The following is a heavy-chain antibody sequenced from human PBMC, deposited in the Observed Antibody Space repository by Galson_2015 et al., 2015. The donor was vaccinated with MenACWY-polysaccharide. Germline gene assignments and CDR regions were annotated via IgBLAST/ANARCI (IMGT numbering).Heavy chain of an antibody. J-gene: IGHJ4*02. CDR2: IDSDTGNT. CDR1: GYSFTNYG. V-gene: IGHV1-18*04. Sequence: SVKVSCKASGYSFTNYGINWVRQAPGQGLEWMGWIDSDTGNTKYAQKVQGRITLTTDTSTSTAYMDLTTLGSDDTAVYYCARGNGDGSGWWGAYYFDYWAQGTLVTVSS. CDR3: ARGNGDGSGWWGAYYFDY. D-gene: IGHD6-19*01.